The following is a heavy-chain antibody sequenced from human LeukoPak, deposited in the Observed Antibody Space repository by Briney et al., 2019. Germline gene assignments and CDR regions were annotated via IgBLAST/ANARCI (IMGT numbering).Heavy chain of an antibody. D-gene: IGHD1-7*01. Sequence: GGSLRLSCAASGFTFDDYAMHWVRQAPGKGLEWVSGISWNSGSIGYADSVKGRFTISRDNAKNSLYLQMNSLRAEDTAVYYCARDRDWNSGFDSWGQGTLVTVSS. CDR3: ARDRDWNSGFDS. J-gene: IGHJ4*02. CDR1: GFTFDDYA. V-gene: IGHV3-9*01. CDR2: ISWNSGSI.